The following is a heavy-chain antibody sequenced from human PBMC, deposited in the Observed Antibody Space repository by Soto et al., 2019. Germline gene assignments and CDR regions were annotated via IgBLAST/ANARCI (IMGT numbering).Heavy chain of an antibody. CDR2: ISGSGGST. CDR1: GFTFSSYA. D-gene: IGHD3-16*01. Sequence: GGSLRLSCAASGFTFSSYAMSWVRQAPGKGLEWVSGISGSGGSTYFADSVKGRFTITRDNSKNTLYLQMNSLRAEDTAVYYCAKGRAARGPGLYYFDYWGQGTLVTVSS. CDR3: AKGRAARGPGLYYFDY. J-gene: IGHJ4*02. V-gene: IGHV3-23*01.